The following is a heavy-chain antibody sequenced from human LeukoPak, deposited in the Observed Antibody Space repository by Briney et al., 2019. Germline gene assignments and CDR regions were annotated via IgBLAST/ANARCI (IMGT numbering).Heavy chain of an antibody. CDR2: IYTSGNT. J-gene: IGHJ5*02. D-gene: IGHD2-2*01. Sequence: MSSETLSLTCNVSGGSISSGNYYWSWIRQPAGKGLEWIGRIYTSGNTNYNPSLKSRVTISVDTSKNQFSLKLSSVTAADTAVYYCAGDMVVPPYNWFDPWGQGTLVTVSS. CDR1: GGSISSGNYY. CDR3: AGDMVVPPYNWFDP. V-gene: IGHV4-61*02.